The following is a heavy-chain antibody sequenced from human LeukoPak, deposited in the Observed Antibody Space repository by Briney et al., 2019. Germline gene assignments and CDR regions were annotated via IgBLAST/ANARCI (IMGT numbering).Heavy chain of an antibody. V-gene: IGHV3-21*01. CDR1: GFTFSSYS. D-gene: IGHD3-22*01. Sequence: PGGSLRLSCAASGFTFSSYSMNWVRQAPGKGLEWVSSISSSSSYIYYAGSVKGRFTISRDNAKNSLYLQMNSLRAEDTAVYYCARDITMIVVVLDYWGQGTLVTVSS. CDR3: ARDITMIVVVLDY. J-gene: IGHJ4*02. CDR2: ISSSSSYI.